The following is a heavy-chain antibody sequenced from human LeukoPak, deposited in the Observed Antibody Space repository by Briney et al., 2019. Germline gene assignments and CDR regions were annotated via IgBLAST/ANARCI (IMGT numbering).Heavy chain of an antibody. CDR2: ISSSSSTI. D-gene: IGHD4-11*01. Sequence: GGSLRLSCAASGFTFSSYSMNWVRQAPGKGLEWVSHISSSSSTIYYADSVKGRFTISRDNAKNSLYLQMNSLRAEDTAVYYCARKDTVTGYNWFDPWGQGTLVTVSS. V-gene: IGHV3-48*01. J-gene: IGHJ5*02. CDR3: ARKDTVTGYNWFDP. CDR1: GFTFSSYS.